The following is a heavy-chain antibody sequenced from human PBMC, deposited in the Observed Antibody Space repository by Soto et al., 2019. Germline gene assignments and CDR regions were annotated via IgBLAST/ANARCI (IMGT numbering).Heavy chain of an antibody. CDR3: ARSYYDFWSGYPDY. D-gene: IGHD3-3*01. J-gene: IGHJ4*02. V-gene: IGHV3-30-3*01. CDR2: ISYDGSNK. CDR1: GFTFSSYA. Sequence: GGSLRLSCAASGFTFSSYAMQWVRQAPGKGLEWVAVISYDGSNKYYADSVKGRFTISRDNSKNTLYLQMNSLRAEDTAVYYCARSYYDFWSGYPDYWGQGTLVTVSS.